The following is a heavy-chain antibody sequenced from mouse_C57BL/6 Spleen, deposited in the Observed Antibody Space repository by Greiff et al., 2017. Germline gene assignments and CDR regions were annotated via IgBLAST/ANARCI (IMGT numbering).Heavy chain of an antibody. CDR3: ARVEVWDAMDY. V-gene: IGHV5-16*01. Sequence: EVKLVESEGGLVQPGSSMKLSCTASGFTFSDYYMAWVRQVPEKGLEWVANINYDGSSTYYLDSLKSRFIISRDNAKNILYLQMSSLKSEDTATYYCARVEVWDAMDYWGQGTSVTVSS. J-gene: IGHJ4*01. CDR2: INYDGSST. D-gene: IGHD4-1*01. CDR1: GFTFSDYY.